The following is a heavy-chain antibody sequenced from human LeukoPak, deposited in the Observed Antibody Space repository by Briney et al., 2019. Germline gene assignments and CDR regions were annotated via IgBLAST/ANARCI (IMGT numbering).Heavy chain of an antibody. CDR3: ARASQWEPFFDY. V-gene: IGHV4-59*01. Sequence: SETLSLTCTVSSGSISSYYWSWIRQPPGKGLEWIGYIYYSGSTNYNPSLKSRVTISVDTSKNQFSLKLSSVTAADTAVYYCARASQWEPFFDYWGQGTLVTVSS. D-gene: IGHD1-26*01. CDR1: SGSISSYY. CDR2: IYYSGST. J-gene: IGHJ4*02.